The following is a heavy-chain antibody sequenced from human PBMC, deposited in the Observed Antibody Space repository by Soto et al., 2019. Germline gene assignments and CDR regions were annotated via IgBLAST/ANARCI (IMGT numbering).Heavy chain of an antibody. J-gene: IGHJ4*02. V-gene: IGHV1-18*01. Sequence: GASVKVSCKASGYTFTSYAMHWVRQAPGQRLEWMGWISAYNGNTKYTQKLQGRVTMTTDTSTSTGYMELRSLRSDDTAMYYCARGRYGDYWGQGALVTVSS. CDR3: ARGRYGDY. CDR1: GYTFTSYA. D-gene: IGHD1-1*01. CDR2: ISAYNGNT.